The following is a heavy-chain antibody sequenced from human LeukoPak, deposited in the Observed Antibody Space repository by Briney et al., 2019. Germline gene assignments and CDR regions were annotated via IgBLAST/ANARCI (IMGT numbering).Heavy chain of an antibody. CDR2: IIPIFGTA. Sequence: SVKVSCKASGGTFSSYAISWVRQAPGQGLEWMGGIIPIFGTANYAQKFQGRVTVTADESTSTAYMELSSLRSEDTAVYYCARGLETGIAAAGQDYYYYYGMDVWGQGTTVTVS. CDR3: ARGLETGIAAAGQDYYYYYGMDV. D-gene: IGHD6-13*01. V-gene: IGHV1-69*01. CDR1: GGTFSSYA. J-gene: IGHJ6*02.